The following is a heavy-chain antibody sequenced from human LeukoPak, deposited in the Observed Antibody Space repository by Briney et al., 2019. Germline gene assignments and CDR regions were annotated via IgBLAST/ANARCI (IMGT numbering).Heavy chain of an antibody. CDR2: ISYDGSNK. CDR1: GVAVSSSY. Sequence: GGSLRLSCAASGVAVSSSYMSWVRQAPGKGLEWVAVISYDGSNKYYADSVKGRFTISRDNAKNSLYLQMNSLRAEDTAVYYCAREEGLVLDYWGQGTLVTVSS. CDR3: AREEGLVLDY. J-gene: IGHJ4*02. V-gene: IGHV3-30-3*01. D-gene: IGHD2-8*02.